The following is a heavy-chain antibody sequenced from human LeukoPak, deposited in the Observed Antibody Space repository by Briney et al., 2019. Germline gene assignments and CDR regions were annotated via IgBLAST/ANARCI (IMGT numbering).Heavy chain of an antibody. CDR3: AREDWSGYYGYYYYYYMDV. V-gene: IGHV4-59*02. CDR2: IYYNGDT. D-gene: IGHD3-3*01. J-gene: IGHJ6*03. Sequence: SETLSLTCSVSGGSVTNYFWSWLRQPPGKGLEWIGSIYYNGDTDYNPSLKSRVTLSVDTSKNQFSLKLSSVTAADTAVYYCAREDWSGYYGYYYYYYMDVWGKGTTVTVSS. CDR1: GGSVTNYF.